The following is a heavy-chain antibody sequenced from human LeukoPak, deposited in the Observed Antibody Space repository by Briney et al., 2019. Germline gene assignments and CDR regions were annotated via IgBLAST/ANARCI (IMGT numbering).Heavy chain of an antibody. CDR3: VRGGSLIVVPPVFLSPS. D-gene: IGHD2-2*01. CDR2: INPKSGGT. V-gene: IGHV1-2*02. J-gene: IGHJ4*02. CDR1: GYTFTDFY. Sequence: ASVKVSCKASGYTFTDFYIHRLRQAPGQGPEWMGWINPKSGGTNYAQKFKGRVTMTRDTSISTVYIELRRLRSDDTAMFFCVRGGSLIVVPPVFLSPSWGQGTLVTVSS.